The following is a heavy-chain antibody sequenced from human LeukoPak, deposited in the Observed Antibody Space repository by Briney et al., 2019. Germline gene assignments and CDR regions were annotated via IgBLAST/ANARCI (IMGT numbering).Heavy chain of an antibody. CDR1: GGSISSSSYY. V-gene: IGHV4-39*07. D-gene: IGHD6-19*01. Sequence: PSETLSLTCTVSGGSISSSSYYWGWIRQPPGKGLEWIGYIYYSGSTYYNPSLKSRVTISVDTSKNQFSLKLSSVTAADTAVYYCARRNRRQWLGPFDYWGQGTLVTVSS. CDR2: IYYSGST. J-gene: IGHJ4*02. CDR3: ARRNRRQWLGPFDY.